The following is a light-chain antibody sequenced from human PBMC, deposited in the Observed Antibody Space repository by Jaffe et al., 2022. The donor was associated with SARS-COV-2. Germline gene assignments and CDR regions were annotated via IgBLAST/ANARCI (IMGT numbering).Light chain of an antibody. Sequence: QSALTQPVSVSGPPGQPITISCTGTSSDIGGYNHVSWYQQHPGKAPKLIIFDVSSRSSGVSNRFSGSKSGNTASLTISGLQPEDEADYYCSSYKSITSLVFGGGTKLTVL. CDR1: SSDIGGYNH. CDR2: DVS. CDR3: SSYKSITSLV. J-gene: IGLJ3*02. V-gene: IGLV2-14*03.